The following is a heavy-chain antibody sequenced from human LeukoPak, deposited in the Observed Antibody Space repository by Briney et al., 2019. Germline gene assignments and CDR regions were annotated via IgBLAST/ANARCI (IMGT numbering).Heavy chain of an antibody. CDR1: GASVSSSSYY. CDR2: VYYSGIT. CDR3: ARRLAVTGRYYFDY. J-gene: IGHJ4*02. V-gene: IGHV4-61*01. D-gene: IGHD6-19*01. Sequence: SETLSLTCSVSGASVSSSSYYWSWIRQPPGKGLEWIGYVYYSGITNYNPSLKSRVTISVDRSKNQFSLKLSSVTAADTAVYYCARRLAVTGRYYFDYWGQGTLVTVSS.